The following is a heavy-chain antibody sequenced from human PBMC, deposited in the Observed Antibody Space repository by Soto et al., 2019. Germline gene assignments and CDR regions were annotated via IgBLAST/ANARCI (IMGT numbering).Heavy chain of an antibody. Sequence: QVQLVQSGAEVKKPGSPVRVSCTASGDTFNFYTISWVRQVPGQGPEWMGRIIPMLGMPNYAQKFQGRVTMMADTSTGTGYRNLSGLTAEDTAVYYGATNYDSGSKHFDDWGQGALVTV. CDR1: GDTFNFYT. J-gene: IGHJ4*02. D-gene: IGHD3-10*01. CDR2: IIPMLGMP. CDR3: ATNYDSGSKHFDD. V-gene: IGHV1-69*02.